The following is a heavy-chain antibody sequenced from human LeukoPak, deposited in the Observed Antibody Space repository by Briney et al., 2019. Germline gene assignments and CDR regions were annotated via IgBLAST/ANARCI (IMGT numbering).Heavy chain of an antibody. CDR2: IYSGGRT. V-gene: IGHV3-53*01. J-gene: IGHJ4*02. CDR3: ATDYGSGTYYTLDY. D-gene: IGHD3-10*01. CDR1: GFIVSSKY. Sequence: GGSLRLSCAASGFIVSSKYMSWVRQAPGMGLEWVSIIYSGGRTYYADSVKGRFTISRDNSKNTLYLQMNSLRAEDTAVYYCATDYGSGTYYTLDYWGQGTLVTVSS.